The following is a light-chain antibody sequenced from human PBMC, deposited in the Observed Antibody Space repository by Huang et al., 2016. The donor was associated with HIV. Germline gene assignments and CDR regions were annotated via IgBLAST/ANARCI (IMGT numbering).Light chain of an antibody. CDR3: QQYNDWPPWYT. Sequence: IVMTQSPATLSGSPGERVTLSCRASRSVGNNLAWYHQKVGQPPRLLIYGASTRATGIAARFSGSGSGTDFTLTISSLQSEDFAVYYCQQYNDWPPWYTFGQGTKLEIK. V-gene: IGKV3-15*01. J-gene: IGKJ2*01. CDR2: GAS. CDR1: RSVGNN.